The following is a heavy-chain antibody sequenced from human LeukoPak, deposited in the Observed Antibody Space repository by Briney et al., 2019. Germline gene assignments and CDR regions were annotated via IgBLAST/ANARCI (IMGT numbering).Heavy chain of an antibody. V-gene: IGHV4-39*07. CDR2: IYYSGST. J-gene: IGHJ4*02. D-gene: IGHD5-18*01. CDR1: GGSISSTSYY. Sequence: SETLSLTCVVSGGSISSTSYYWGWIRQPPGKGLEWIGSIYYSGSTYYSPSLKSRVTISVDTSKNQFSLKLSSVTAADTAVYYCAKYISKASWVDYWGQGTLVTVSS. CDR3: AKYISKASWVDY.